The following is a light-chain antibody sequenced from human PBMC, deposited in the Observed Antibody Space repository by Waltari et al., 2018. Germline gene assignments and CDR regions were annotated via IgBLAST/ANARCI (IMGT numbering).Light chain of an antibody. Sequence: DIAMTQSPDSLAVSLGERATINCKSSQSVLYSSNNKNYLAWYQQKPGQPPKLLIYWASTLESGVPDRFSGSGSVTDFTLTISSLQAEDVAVYYCQQYYSIPLTFGGGTKVEIK. V-gene: IGKV4-1*01. CDR2: WAS. CDR1: QSVLYSSNNKNY. CDR3: QQYYSIPLT. J-gene: IGKJ4*01.